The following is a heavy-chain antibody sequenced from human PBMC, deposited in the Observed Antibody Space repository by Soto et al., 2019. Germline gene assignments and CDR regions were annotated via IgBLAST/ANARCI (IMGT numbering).Heavy chain of an antibody. CDR2: ISYDGNNK. J-gene: IGHJ4*02. D-gene: IGHD6-19*01. CDR3: ARGHSSGWYYFDY. Sequence: QEQLVESGGGVVQPGRSLKLSCAASGFTFLNYAMHWVRQAPSKGLEWVAVISYDGNNKYYAASVKGRFTISRDTSKNTLFLQMNSLTPEDTAVYFCARGHSSGWYYFDYWGQGTLVTVSS. V-gene: IGHV3-30-3*01. CDR1: GFTFLNYA.